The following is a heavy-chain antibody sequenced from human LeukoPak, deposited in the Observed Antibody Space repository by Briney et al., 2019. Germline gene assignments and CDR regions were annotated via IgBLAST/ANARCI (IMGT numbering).Heavy chain of an antibody. CDR3: ARDSIVRGNIGNDMDV. V-gene: IGHV3-11*01. J-gene: IGHJ6*03. D-gene: IGHD2-8*01. CDR2: ISHSGRTM. CDR1: GFTFSDYY. Sequence: GGSLRLSCAASGFTFSDYYMSWIRQAPGKGLEWVSYISHSGRTMYYADSVKGRFTISRDSAKNSLYLQMNSLRAEDTAVYYCARDSIVRGNIGNDMDVWGKGTTVTVSS.